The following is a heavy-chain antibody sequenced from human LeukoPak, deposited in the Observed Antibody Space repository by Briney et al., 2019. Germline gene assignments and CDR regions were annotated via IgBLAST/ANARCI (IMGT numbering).Heavy chain of an antibody. Sequence: GASVKASCKASGYTFTSYGISWVRQAPGQGLEWMGWISAYNGNTNYAQKLQGRVTMTTDTSTSTAYMELRSLRSDDTAVYYCARDPSPSFANSGASGYSYGYNYWGQGTLVTVSS. CDR3: ARDPSPSFANSGASGYSYGYNY. J-gene: IGHJ4*02. D-gene: IGHD5-18*01. V-gene: IGHV1-18*01. CDR1: GYTFTSYG. CDR2: ISAYNGNT.